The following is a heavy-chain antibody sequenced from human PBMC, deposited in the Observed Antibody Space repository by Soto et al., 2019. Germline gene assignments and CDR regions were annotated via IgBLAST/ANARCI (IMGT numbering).Heavy chain of an antibody. CDR3: ARTPPLGYFDY. V-gene: IGHV4-31*03. Sequence: SETLSLTCTVSGGSISSGGYYWSWIRQHPGKGLEWIGYIYYSGNTYYNPSLKSRVTISVDTSKNQFSLKVSSVTAADTAVYYCARTPPLGYFDYWGQGTLVTVSS. CDR2: IYYSGNT. CDR1: GGSISSGGYY. J-gene: IGHJ4*02.